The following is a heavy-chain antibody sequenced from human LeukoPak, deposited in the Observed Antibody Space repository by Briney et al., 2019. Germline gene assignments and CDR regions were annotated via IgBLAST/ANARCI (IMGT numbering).Heavy chain of an antibody. J-gene: IGHJ4*02. CDR3: ARVASIGAIGDH. CDR1: GYTFTSYG. CDR2: INPSGGST. V-gene: IGHV1-46*01. D-gene: IGHD6-6*01. Sequence: ASVKVSCKASGYTFTSYGLSWVRQAPGQGLEWMGIINPSGGSTDYAQKFQGRVTMTRDMSTSTVYMELSSLRSEDTAVYYCARVASIGAIGDHWGQGTLVTVSS.